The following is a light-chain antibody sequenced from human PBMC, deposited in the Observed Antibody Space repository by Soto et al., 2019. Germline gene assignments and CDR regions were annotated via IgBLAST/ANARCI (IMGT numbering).Light chain of an antibody. J-gene: IGKJ2*01. CDR3: QQYNNWPPT. CDR1: QSVSSN. CDR2: GAS. Sequence: EIVMTQSPATLSVSPGERATLSCRASQSVSSNLVWYQQKRGQAPRLLIYGASTRATGIPARFSGSGSGTEFTLTISSLQSEDFAVYYCQQYNNWPPTFGQGTKLEIK. V-gene: IGKV3-15*01.